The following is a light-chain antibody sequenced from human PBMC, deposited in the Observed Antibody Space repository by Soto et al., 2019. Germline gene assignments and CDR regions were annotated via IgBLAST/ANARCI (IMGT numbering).Light chain of an antibody. CDR2: AAS. Sequence: DIQMTQSPSSLSASVGDRVTITCRASQDISDYLAWYQQKPGQVPKLLISAASTLQSGVPSRFRGSASGTDFTLTITGLQTDDFATDYCQNYNGPPWTFGQGTKVEIQ. V-gene: IGKV1-27*01. J-gene: IGKJ1*01. CDR3: QNYNGPPWT. CDR1: QDISDY.